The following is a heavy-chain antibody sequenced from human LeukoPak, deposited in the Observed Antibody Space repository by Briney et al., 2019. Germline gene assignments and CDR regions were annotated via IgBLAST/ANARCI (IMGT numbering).Heavy chain of an antibody. CDR1: GFTFSDYY. CDR2: ISSSGNNI. V-gene: IGHV3-11*04. CDR3: ARDWAGGPHDY. Sequence: PGGSLRLSCAASGFTFSDYYMSWIRQAPGKGLEWVSYISSSGNNIYYADSVQGRFTISRDNAKNSLYLQMNSLRVEDTAVYYCARDWAGGPHDYWGQGTLVTVSS. J-gene: IGHJ4*02. D-gene: IGHD3-10*01.